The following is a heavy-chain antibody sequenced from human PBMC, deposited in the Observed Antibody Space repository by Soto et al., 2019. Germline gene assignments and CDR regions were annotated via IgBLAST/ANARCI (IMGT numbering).Heavy chain of an antibody. D-gene: IGHD6-19*01. J-gene: IGHJ1*01. Sequence: GGSLRLSCAASGFTFSSYAMSWVRQAPGKGLEWVSAISGSGGSTYYADSVKGRFTISRDNSKNTLYLQMNSLRAEDTAVYYCAKHPNIQWLVVRAEYFQHWGQGTLVTVSS. CDR2: ISGSGGST. V-gene: IGHV3-23*01. CDR1: GFTFSSYA. CDR3: AKHPNIQWLVVRAEYFQH.